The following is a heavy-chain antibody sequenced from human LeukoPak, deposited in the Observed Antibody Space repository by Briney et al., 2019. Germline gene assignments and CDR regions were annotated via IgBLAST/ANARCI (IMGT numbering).Heavy chain of an antibody. D-gene: IGHD3-10*01. J-gene: IGHJ5*02. CDR1: GGSISSYY. CDR3: ARGPPYGWFDP. V-gene: IGHV4-59*01. CDR2: IYYSGST. Sequence: SETLSLTCAVSGGSISSYYWSWIRQPPGKGLEWIGYIYYSGSTNYNPSLKSRVTISVDTSKNQFSLKLSSVTAADTAVYYCARGPPYGWFDPWGQGTLVTVSS.